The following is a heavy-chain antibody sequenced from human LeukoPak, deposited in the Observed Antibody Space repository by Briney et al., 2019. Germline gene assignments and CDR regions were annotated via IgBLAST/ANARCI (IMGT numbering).Heavy chain of an antibody. D-gene: IGHD4-17*01. CDR3: ARFMMTTRGFDY. Sequence: QPGGSLRLSCAASGFTFSRYEMNWVRQAPGKGLEWVSYICASSGTLYYADSVKGRFTISRDNTKNSLFLHMNSLREEDTAVYFCARFMMTTRGFDYWGQGTLLTVSS. V-gene: IGHV3-48*03. J-gene: IGHJ4*02. CDR2: ICASSGTL. CDR1: GFTFSRYE.